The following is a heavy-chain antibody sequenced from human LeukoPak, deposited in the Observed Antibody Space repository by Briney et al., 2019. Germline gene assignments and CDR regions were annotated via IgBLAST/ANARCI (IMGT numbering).Heavy chain of an antibody. J-gene: IGHJ4*02. D-gene: IGHD6-19*01. Sequence: GGSLRLSCAASGFTFSSYGMHWVRQAPGKGLEWVAVISYEGSNKYYADSVKGRFTISRDNSKNTLYLQMNSLRAEDTAVYYCARESIAVAGTDYWGQGTLVTVSS. V-gene: IGHV3-30*03. CDR2: ISYEGSNK. CDR1: GFTFSSYG. CDR3: ARESIAVAGTDY.